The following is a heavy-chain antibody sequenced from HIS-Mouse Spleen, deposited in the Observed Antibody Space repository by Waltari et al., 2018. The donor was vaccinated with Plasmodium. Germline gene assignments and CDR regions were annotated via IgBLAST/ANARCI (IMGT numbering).Heavy chain of an antibody. CDR1: GFSCSRSG. CDR3: AKDRRSSSWYVDY. CDR2: ISNEGSNK. Sequence: VQLVESGGGVVQPGWSLRLSCSASGFSCSRSGMPWVRQAPGRGLEWVAVISNEGSNKYYADSVKGRFTISRDNSKNTLYLQMNSLRAEDTAVYYCAKDRRSSSWYVDYWGQGTLVTVSS. V-gene: IGHV3-30*18. J-gene: IGHJ4*02. D-gene: IGHD6-13*01.